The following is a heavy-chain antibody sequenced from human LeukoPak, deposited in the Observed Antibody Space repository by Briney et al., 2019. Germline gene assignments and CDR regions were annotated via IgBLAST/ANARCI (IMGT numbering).Heavy chain of an antibody. CDR3: ARDKEDGVVNTDY. CDR2: IKQDGSEK. D-gene: IGHD3-3*01. J-gene: IGHJ4*02. CDR1: GFTFSSYW. Sequence: GGSLRLSCAASGFTFSSYWMSWVRQAPGKGLEWVANIKQDGSEKYYVDSVKGRFTISRDNAKNSLYLQMNSLRAEDTAVYYCARDKEDGVVNTDYWGQGTLVTVSS. V-gene: IGHV3-7*01.